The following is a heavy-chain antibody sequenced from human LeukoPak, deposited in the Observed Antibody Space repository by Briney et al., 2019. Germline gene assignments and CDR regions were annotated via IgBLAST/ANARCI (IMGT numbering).Heavy chain of an antibody. Sequence: EGSLRLSCAASGFTVSSNYMSWVRQAPGKGLEWVSVIYSGGSTYYADSVKGRFTISRDNSKNTLYLQMNSLRAEDTAVYYCARGPTYYYGSGSYPYWGQGTLVTVSS. CDR1: GFTVSSNY. D-gene: IGHD3-10*01. V-gene: IGHV3-66*01. CDR3: ARGPTYYYGSGSYPY. CDR2: IYSGGST. J-gene: IGHJ4*02.